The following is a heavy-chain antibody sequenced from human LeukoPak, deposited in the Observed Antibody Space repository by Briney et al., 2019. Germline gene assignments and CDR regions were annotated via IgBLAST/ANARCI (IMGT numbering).Heavy chain of an antibody. CDR2: ISAYNGNT. J-gene: IGHJ6*02. Sequence: ASVKVSCKASGYTFTSYGISWVRQAPGQGLEWMGWISAYNGNTNYAQKLQGRVTMTTDTSTSTAYMELRSLRSDDSAVYYCARYYGDYPGYYGMDVWGQGTTVTVSS. V-gene: IGHV1-18*01. CDR1: GYTFTSYG. CDR3: ARYYGDYPGYYGMDV. D-gene: IGHD4-17*01.